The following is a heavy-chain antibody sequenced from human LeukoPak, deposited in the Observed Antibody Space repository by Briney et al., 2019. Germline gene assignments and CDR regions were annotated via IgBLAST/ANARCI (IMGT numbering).Heavy chain of an antibody. CDR1: GYSFTNYW. CDR3: ARPVTVAGRFYFDY. V-gene: IGHV5-51*01. D-gene: IGHD6-19*01. J-gene: IGHJ4*02. CDR2: IYPADSDT. Sequence: GESLKISCKGSGYSFTNYWIGWVRQMPGKGLEWMGIIYPADSDTRYSPSFQGQVTISADKSISTAYLQWSSLKASDTAMYYCARPVTVAGRFYFDYWGQGTLVTVSS.